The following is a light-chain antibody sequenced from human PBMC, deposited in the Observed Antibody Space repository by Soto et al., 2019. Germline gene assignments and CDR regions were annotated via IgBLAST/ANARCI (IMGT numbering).Light chain of an antibody. J-gene: IGKJ5*01. CDR2: DAS. CDR3: EQDNNWPVT. V-gene: IGKV3-11*01. Sequence: EIVLTQSPATLSLSPGERATLSCRASQSVSIYLAWYQQRPGQAPTPLIYDASNRATGIPARFTGSGSGTEFTLTIASLQSEDFAVYYCEQDNNWPVTFGQGTRLEI. CDR1: QSVSIY.